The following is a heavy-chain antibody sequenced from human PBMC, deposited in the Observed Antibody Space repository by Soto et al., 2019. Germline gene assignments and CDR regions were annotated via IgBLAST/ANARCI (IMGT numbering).Heavy chain of an antibody. CDR2: IYPFYSDT. J-gene: IGHJ4*02. V-gene: IGHV5-51*01. CDR1: GYSFTSYW. D-gene: IGHD2-15*01. CDR3: AFRWSAGYFDY. Sequence: GESLKISCKGSGYSFTSYWIFWVRQMPVKGLEFMGIIYPFYSDTRYSPSFQGHVTISSYNSISTSYLQLNSLKASDTAMYYCAFRWSAGYFDYWGQGAMVTVSS.